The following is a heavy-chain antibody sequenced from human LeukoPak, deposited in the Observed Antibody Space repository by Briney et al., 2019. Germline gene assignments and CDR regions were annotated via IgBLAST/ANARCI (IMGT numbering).Heavy chain of an antibody. V-gene: IGHV3-21*01. Sequence: GGSLRLSCAASGFTFSSYSTNWVRQAPGKGLEWVSSISSSSSYIYYADSVKGRFTISRDNAKNSLYLQMNSLRAEDTAVYYCARKDGIVGAPDAFDIWGQGTMVTVSS. J-gene: IGHJ3*02. CDR2: ISSSSSYI. CDR1: GFTFSSYS. D-gene: IGHD1-26*01. CDR3: ARKDGIVGAPDAFDI.